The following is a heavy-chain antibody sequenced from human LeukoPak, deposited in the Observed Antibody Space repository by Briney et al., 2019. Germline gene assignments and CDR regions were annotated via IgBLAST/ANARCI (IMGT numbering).Heavy chain of an antibody. J-gene: IGHJ6*02. V-gene: IGHV1-8*02. Sequence: ASVKVSCKASGYTFTSYAMHWVRQATGQGLEWMGWMDPNSGNTGYAQKFQGRVTMTRNTSIRTAYMELSSLRSEDTAVYYCARTYYYDSADFRILYGMDVWGQGTTVTVSS. D-gene: IGHD3-22*01. CDR2: MDPNSGNT. CDR1: GYTFTSYA. CDR3: ARTYYYDSADFRILYGMDV.